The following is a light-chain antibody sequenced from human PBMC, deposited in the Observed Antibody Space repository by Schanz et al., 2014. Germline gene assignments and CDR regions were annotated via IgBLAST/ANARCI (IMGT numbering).Light chain of an antibody. J-gene: IGLJ3*02. CDR2: DVS. V-gene: IGLV2-14*02. CDR3: TSYISSSFFWV. CDR1: SSDVGNYNL. Sequence: QSALTQPASVSGSPGESITISCTGTSSDVGNYNLVSWYQQDAGKAPKLIIYDVSKRPSGVPDRFSGSKSGNTASLTISGLQAEDEADYYCTSYISSSFFWVFGGGTKLTVL.